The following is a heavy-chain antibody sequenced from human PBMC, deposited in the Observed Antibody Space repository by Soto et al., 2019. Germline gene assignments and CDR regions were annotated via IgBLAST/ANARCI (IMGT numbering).Heavy chain of an antibody. Sequence: GGSLRLSCAVSGFTFSSYAMHWVRQAPGKGLEWVAVISYDGSNKYYADSVKGRFTISRDNSKNTLYLQMNSLRAEDTAVYYCARGRTDFDYWGQGTLVTVSS. D-gene: IGHD4-17*01. CDR2: ISYDGSNK. CDR3: ARGRTDFDY. V-gene: IGHV3-30-3*01. CDR1: GFTFSSYA. J-gene: IGHJ4*02.